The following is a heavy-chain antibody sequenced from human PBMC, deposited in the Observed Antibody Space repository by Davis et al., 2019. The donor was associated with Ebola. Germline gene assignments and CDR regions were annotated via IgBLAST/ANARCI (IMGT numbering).Heavy chain of an antibody. V-gene: IGHV3-23*01. CDR1: GFTFSSYA. Sequence: GESLKISCAASGFTFSSYAMSWVRQAPGKGLEWVSAISGSGGSTYYADSVKGRFTISRDNSKNTLYLQMNSLSAEDTAVYYCAKGDSSGWYEPWGQGTLVTVSS. CDR3: AKGDSSGWYEP. CDR2: ISGSGGST. D-gene: IGHD6-19*01. J-gene: IGHJ5*02.